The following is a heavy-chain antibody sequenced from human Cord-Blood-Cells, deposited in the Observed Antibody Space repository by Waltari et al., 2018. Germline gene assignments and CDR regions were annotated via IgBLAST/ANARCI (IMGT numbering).Heavy chain of an antibody. J-gene: IGHJ6*02. CDR2: IIPIFGTA. V-gene: IGHV1-69*01. Sequence: QVQLVQSGAEGKKPGSSVKVSCKASVGTFISYAIRWVRQAPGQALEWMGGIIPIFGTANYAQKFQGRVTITADESTSTAYMELSSLRSEDTAVYYCARGWRITMVRGVYYYGMDVWGQGTTVTVSS. CDR1: VGTFISYA. CDR3: ARGWRITMVRGVYYYGMDV. D-gene: IGHD3-10*01.